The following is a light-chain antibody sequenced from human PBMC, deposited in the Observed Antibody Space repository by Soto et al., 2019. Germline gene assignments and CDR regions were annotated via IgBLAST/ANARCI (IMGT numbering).Light chain of an antibody. CDR3: SSYTSSSLDVV. Sequence: QSALTQPASVSGSPGQSITISCTGTGSDVGGYNYVSWYQQHPGKAPKLMIYEVSNRPSGVSNRFSGSKSGNTASLTISGLQAEDEADYYCSSYTSSSLDVVFGGGTKLTVL. CDR1: GSDVGGYNY. J-gene: IGLJ2*01. V-gene: IGLV2-14*01. CDR2: EVS.